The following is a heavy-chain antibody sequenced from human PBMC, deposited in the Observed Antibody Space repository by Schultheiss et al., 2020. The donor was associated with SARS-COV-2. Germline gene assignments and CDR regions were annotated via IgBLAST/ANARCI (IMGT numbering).Heavy chain of an antibody. V-gene: IGHV3-30*18. J-gene: IGHJ5*02. CDR3: AKGTWFDP. CDR1: GFTFSSYG. CDR2: ISYDGSNK. Sequence: GGSLRLSCAASGFTFSSYGMHWVRQAPGKGLEWVAVISYDGSNKYYADSVKGRFTISRDNSKNTLYLQMNSLRAEDTAVYYCAKGTWFDPWGQGTLVTVSS.